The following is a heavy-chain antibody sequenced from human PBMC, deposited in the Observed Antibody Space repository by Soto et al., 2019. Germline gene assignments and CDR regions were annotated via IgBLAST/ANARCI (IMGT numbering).Heavy chain of an antibody. J-gene: IGHJ1*01. CDR2: IYSGGST. V-gene: IGHV3-53*04. CDR1: GFTVSSNY. Sequence: VQLVESGGGLVQPGGSLRLSCAASGFTVSSNYMSWVRQAPGKGLEWVSVIYSGGSTYYADSVKGRFTISRHNSKNTLYLQMNSLRAEDTAVYYCARLYSSVWSIYFQHWGQGTLVTVSS. D-gene: IGHD6-19*01. CDR3: ARLYSSVWSIYFQH.